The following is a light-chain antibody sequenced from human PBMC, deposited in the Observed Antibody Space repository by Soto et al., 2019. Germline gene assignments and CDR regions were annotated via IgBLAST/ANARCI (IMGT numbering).Light chain of an antibody. CDR2: DAS. CDR1: QSVSSSY. CDR3: QQYGSSPLT. Sequence: EIVLTQSPGTLSLSPVERATLSCRASQSVSSSYLAWYQQKPGQAPRLLIYDASKRATGIPARFSGSGSGTDFTLTISRLEPEDFAVYYCQQYGSSPLTFGGGTKVDIK. J-gene: IGKJ4*01. V-gene: IGKV3-20*01.